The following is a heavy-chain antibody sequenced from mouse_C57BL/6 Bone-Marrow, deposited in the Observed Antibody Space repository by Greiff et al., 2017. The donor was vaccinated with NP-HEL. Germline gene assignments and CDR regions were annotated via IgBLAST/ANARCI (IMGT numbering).Heavy chain of an antibody. J-gene: IGHJ4*01. Sequence: EVQLQQSGPELVKPGASVKISCKASGYTFTDYYMNWVKQSHGKSLEWIGDINPNNGGTSYNQKFKGKATLTVDKSSSTAYMELSSLTSEDSAVYYCAREDYDAMGYWGQGTSVTVSP. CDR3: AREDYDAMGY. CDR1: GYTFTDYY. V-gene: IGHV1-26*01. CDR2: INPNNGGT.